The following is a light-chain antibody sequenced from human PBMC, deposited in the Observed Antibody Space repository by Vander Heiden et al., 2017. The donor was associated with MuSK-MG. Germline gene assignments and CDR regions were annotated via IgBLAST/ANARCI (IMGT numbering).Light chain of an antibody. CDR2: EVS. Sequence: LVLPQTPLSLSVSPGQPASISCKSSQSLLHSDVKTYVDWYLQKPGQPPQLLIYEVSNRFSGVPARFSGSGSGTDFTLNISRLEAEDFGGYYCMQSNQLPRTFGGGTKVEIK. J-gene: IGKJ4*02. V-gene: IGKV2D-29*01. CDR3: MQSNQLPRT. CDR1: QSLLHSDVKTY.